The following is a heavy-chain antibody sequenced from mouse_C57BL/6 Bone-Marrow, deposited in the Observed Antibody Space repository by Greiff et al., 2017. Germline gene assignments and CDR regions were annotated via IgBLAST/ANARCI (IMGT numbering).Heavy chain of an antibody. V-gene: IGHV1-19*01. CDR3: ARSSKLSLAY. D-gene: IGHD1-3*01. CDR1: GYTFTDYY. CDR2: INPYNGGT. Sequence: EVQLQQSGPVLVKPGASVKMSCKASGYTFTDYYMNWVKQSHGKSLEWIGVINPYNGGTSYNQKFKGKATLTVDKSSSTAYMELNSLTSEDSAVYYCARSSKLSLAYWGQGTTLTVSS. J-gene: IGHJ2*01.